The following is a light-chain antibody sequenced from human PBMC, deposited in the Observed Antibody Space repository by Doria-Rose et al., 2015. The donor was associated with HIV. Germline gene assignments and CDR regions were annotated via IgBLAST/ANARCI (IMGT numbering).Light chain of an antibody. V-gene: IGKV3-20*01. CDR1: QSVSANY. J-gene: IGKJ1*01. Sequence: TQSPGTLSLSPGERATPSCRASQSVSANYLAWYQQRPGQSPRLLIYGASSRATDIPDRFSGSGSGTDFTLTISRLEPEDFALYYCPQYGTSWTFGQGTKVEI. CDR2: GAS. CDR3: PQYGTSWT.